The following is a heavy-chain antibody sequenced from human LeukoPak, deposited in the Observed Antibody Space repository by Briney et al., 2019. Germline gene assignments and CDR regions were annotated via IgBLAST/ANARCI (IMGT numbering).Heavy chain of an antibody. CDR1: EFTFSSYE. V-gene: IGHV3-48*03. CDR2: ISSSGSAI. CDR3: ARVLRYCSGGNCYSGGLGYMDV. D-gene: IGHD2-15*01. J-gene: IGHJ6*03. Sequence: GGSLRLSCAASEFTFSSYEMNWVRQAPGKGLEWVSYISSSGSAIYYADSVKGRFTISRDNAKNSLYLQMNSLRAEDTAVYYCARVLRYCSGGNCYSGGLGYMDVWGKETTVTISS.